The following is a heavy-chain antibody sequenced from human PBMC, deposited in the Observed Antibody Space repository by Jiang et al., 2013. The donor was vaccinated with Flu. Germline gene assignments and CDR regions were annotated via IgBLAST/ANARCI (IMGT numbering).Heavy chain of an antibody. J-gene: IGHJ1*01. D-gene: IGHD1-26*01. CDR1: GFSLSTTGLC. CDR2: IDWDDDK. CDR3: ARTSGTYGERYFQY. V-gene: IGHV2-70*01. Sequence: KPTQTLTLTCTFSGFSLSTTGLCVSWIRQPPGKALEWLGVIDWDDDKYYSTSLKTRLTISKDTPKNQVVLKMTNMDPVDTATYYCARTSGTYGERYFQYWGQGTLVTVSS.